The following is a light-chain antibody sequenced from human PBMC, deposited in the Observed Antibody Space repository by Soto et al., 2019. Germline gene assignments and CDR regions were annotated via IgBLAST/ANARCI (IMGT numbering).Light chain of an antibody. V-gene: IGLV3-21*02. J-gene: IGLJ3*02. Sequence: SYELTQPPSVSVAPGQTARITCGGNNIGSKSVQWYQQKPGQAPVLVVYDDSDRPSWIPERFSGSNSGNTATLTISRVEAGDEAEYYCQVWDSSSDHWVFGGGTQLTVL. CDR3: QVWDSSSDHWV. CDR1: NIGSKS. CDR2: DDS.